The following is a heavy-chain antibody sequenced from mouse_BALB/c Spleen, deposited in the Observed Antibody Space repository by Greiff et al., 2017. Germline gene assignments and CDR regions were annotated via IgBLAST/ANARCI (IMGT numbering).Heavy chain of an antibody. Sequence: QVHVKQSGPGLVAPSQSLSITCTVSGFSLTSYGVHWVRQPPGKGLEWLGVIWAGGSTNYNSALMSRLSISKDNSKSQVFLKMNSLQTDDTAMYYCARVQWLLPLYAMDYWGQGTSVTVSS. CDR3: ARVQWLLPLYAMDY. D-gene: IGHD2-3*01. CDR1: GFSLTSYG. V-gene: IGHV2-9*02. J-gene: IGHJ4*01. CDR2: IWAGGST.